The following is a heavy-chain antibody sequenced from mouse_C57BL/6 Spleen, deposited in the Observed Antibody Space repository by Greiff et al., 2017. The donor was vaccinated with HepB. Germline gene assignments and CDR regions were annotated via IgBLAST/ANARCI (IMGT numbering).Heavy chain of an antibody. CDR3: AQLTGTSWFAY. V-gene: IGHV1-52*01. D-gene: IGHD4-1*01. J-gene: IGHJ3*01. Sequence: VQLQQPGAELVRPGSSVKLSCKASGYTFTSYWMHWVKQRPIQGLEWIGNIDPSDSETHYNQKFKDKATLTVDKSSSTAYMQLSSLTSEDSAVYYCAQLTGTSWFAYWGQGTLVTVSA. CDR2: IDPSDSET. CDR1: GYTFTSYW.